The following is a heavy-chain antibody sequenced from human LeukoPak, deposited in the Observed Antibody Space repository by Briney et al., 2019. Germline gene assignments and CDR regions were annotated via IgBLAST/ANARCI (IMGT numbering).Heavy chain of an antibody. Sequence: SETLSLTCTVSGGSIRTYYWSWIRQPPGKGLEWVGYISYDGNTSYNPSLETRVTISVDTSKNQFSLKLSSVTAADTAVYYCARVSGSARPTYYYSGRDVWAQGPTVPVSS. CDR1: GGSIRTYY. D-gene: IGHD6-6*01. J-gene: IGHJ6*02. CDR2: ISYDGNT. CDR3: ARVSGSARPTYYYSGRDV. V-gene: IGHV4-59*01.